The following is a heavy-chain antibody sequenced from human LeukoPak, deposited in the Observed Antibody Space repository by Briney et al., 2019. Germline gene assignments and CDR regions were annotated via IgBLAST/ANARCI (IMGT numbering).Heavy chain of an antibody. CDR2: INHSGST. J-gene: IGHJ4*02. CDR3: ARDGSGWPTYYFDY. V-gene: IGHV4-34*01. Sequence: SETLSLTCAVYGGSFSGYHWSWIRQPPGKGLEWIGEINHSGSTNYNPSLKSRVTISVDTSKNQFSLKLSSVTAADTAVYYCARDGSGWPTYYFDYWGQGTLVTVSS. CDR1: GGSFSGYH. D-gene: IGHD6-19*01.